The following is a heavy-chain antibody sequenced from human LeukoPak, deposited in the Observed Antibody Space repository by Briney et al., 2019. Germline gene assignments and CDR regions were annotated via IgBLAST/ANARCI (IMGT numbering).Heavy chain of an antibody. CDR3: ARDAGYCSSTSCYILPYYGMDV. Sequence: SQTLSLTCTVSGGSISSGSYYWSWIRQPAGKGLEWIGRIYTSGSTNYNPSLKSRVTISVDTSKNQFSLKLSSVTAADTAVYYCARDAGYCSSTSCYILPYYGMDVWGQGTTVTVSS. CDR2: IYTSGST. CDR1: GGSISSGSYY. J-gene: IGHJ6*02. D-gene: IGHD2-2*01. V-gene: IGHV4-61*02.